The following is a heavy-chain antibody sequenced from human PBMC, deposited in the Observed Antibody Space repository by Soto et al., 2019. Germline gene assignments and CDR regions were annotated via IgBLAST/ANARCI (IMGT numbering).Heavy chain of an antibody. CDR1: GFPFSSYG. Sequence: QVQLVESGGGVVQLGSPLRLSCAASGFPFSSYGMHWVRQVPGKGLEGVAVIWYDGSNKYYADSVKGRFTISRDNSKNTLYLQMNSLRAEDTAVYYCARDEGLGVNYYYYGMDVWGQGTTVTVSS. CDR3: ARDEGLGVNYYYYGMDV. D-gene: IGHD3-10*01. V-gene: IGHV3-33*01. J-gene: IGHJ6*02. CDR2: IWYDGSNK.